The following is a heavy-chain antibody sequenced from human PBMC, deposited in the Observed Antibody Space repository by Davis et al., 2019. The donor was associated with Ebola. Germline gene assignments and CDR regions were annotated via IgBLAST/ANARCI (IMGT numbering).Heavy chain of an antibody. V-gene: IGHV1-46*01. J-gene: IGHJ4*02. CDR3: ARGFSTIGDY. Sequence: ASVKVSCKASGYTFTSYYMHWVRQAPGQGLEWMGIINPSGGSTSYAQRFQDRVTMTRDTSTSTVYMELSSLRSEDTALYYCARGFSTIGDYWGQGTLLTVSS. CDR1: GYTFTSYY. CDR2: INPSGGST. D-gene: IGHD1-26*01.